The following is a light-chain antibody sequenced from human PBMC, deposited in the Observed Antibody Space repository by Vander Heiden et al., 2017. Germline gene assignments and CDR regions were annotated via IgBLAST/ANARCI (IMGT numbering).Light chain of an antibody. J-gene: IGLJ3*02. CDR2: GNS. CDR1: SSNIGAGYD. V-gene: IGLV1-40*01. CDR3: QSYDISLSAWV. Sequence: QSVLTQPPSVSGAPGQGVTISCTGGSSNIGAGYDVHWYQQLPGTAPKLLIYGNSDRPSGVPDRFSVSKSDTSASLAITGLQAEDEADYYCQSYDISLSAWVFGGGTGLTVL.